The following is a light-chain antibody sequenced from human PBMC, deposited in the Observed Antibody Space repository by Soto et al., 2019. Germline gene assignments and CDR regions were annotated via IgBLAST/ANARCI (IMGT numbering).Light chain of an antibody. CDR3: QKYNQWPWT. CDR1: QGVSSN. V-gene: IGKV3-15*01. J-gene: IGKJ1*01. Sequence: EIVLTQSPGTLSVSPGERATLCCRASQGVSSNLAWYQQKPGQAPRLLLYEASIRATGIPARFSGGGSGTELTITISSLQSEDFGIYYCQKYNQWPWTFGPGTKVDIK. CDR2: EAS.